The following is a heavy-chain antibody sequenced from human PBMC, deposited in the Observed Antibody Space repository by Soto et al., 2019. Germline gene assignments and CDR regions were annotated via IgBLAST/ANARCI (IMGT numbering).Heavy chain of an antibody. Sequence: QVQLVESGGGVVQPGRSLTLSCAASGFTFSSYAMHWVRPAPGKGLEWVAAIWYDGNNKYYADSVKGRFNISRDNSKNMVYLQMNSLRVEDTAVYYCARRAEGSWYWIDPWGQGTLVTVSS. J-gene: IGHJ5*02. CDR1: GFTFSSYA. CDR3: ARRAEGSWYWIDP. D-gene: IGHD1-26*01. CDR2: IWYDGNNK. V-gene: IGHV3-33*01.